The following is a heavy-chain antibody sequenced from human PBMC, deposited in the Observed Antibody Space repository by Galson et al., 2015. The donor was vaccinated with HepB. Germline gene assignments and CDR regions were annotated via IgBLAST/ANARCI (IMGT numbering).Heavy chain of an antibody. V-gene: IGHV1-8*01. CDR2: MNPNSGNT. D-gene: IGHD1-26*01. CDR1: TFTSYD. J-gene: IGHJ4*02. CDR3: ARGRGSYSIISFDY. Sequence: TFTSYDINWVRQATGQGLEWMGWMNPNSGNTGYAQKFQGRVTMTRNTSISTAYMELSSLRSEDTAVYYCARGRGSYSIISFDYWGQGTLVTVSS.